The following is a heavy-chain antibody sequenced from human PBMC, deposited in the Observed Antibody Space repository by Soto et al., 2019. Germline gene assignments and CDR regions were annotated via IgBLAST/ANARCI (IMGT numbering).Heavy chain of an antibody. V-gene: IGHV3-30-3*01. CDR1: GFTFSSYA. Sequence: PGGSLRLSCAASGFTFSSYAMHWVRQAPGKGLEWVAVISYDGSNKYSADSVKGRFTISRDNSKNTLYLQMNSLRAEDTAVYYCAREMDSSSCHWGQGTLVTVSS. CDR3: AREMDSSSCH. D-gene: IGHD6-13*01. J-gene: IGHJ4*02. CDR2: ISYDGSNK.